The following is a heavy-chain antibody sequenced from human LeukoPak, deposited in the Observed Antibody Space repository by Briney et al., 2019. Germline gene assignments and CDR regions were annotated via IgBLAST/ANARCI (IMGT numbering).Heavy chain of an antibody. CDR1: GFTFSSYG. D-gene: IGHD3-22*01. CDR2: IWYDGSNK. J-gene: IGHJ3*02. CDR3: TKDYYDSSGYPRYAFDI. Sequence: GGSLRLSCAASGFTFSSYGMHWVRQAPGKGLEWVAVIWYDGSNKYYADSVKGRFTISRDNSKNTLYLQMNSLRAEDTAVYYCTKDYYDSSGYPRYAFDIWGQGTMVTVPS. V-gene: IGHV3-33*06.